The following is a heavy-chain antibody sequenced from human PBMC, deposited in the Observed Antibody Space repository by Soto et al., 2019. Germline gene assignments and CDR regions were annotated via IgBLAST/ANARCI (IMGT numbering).Heavy chain of an antibody. CDR1: GGSVSSGSYY. D-gene: IGHD1-1*01. V-gene: IGHV4-61*01. Sequence: PSETLSLTCTVSGGSVSSGSYYWAWIRQSPGGGLESIGYVSNTATTTYNPSLKNRVTISVDASKSQFYLKLTSVTAADTAVYYCARDQLEGNWFDPWGQGTLVTVSS. J-gene: IGHJ5*02. CDR2: VSNTATT. CDR3: ARDQLEGNWFDP.